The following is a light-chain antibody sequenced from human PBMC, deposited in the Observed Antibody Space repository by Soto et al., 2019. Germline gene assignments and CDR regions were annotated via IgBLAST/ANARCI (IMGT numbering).Light chain of an antibody. CDR1: QSLSSS. V-gene: IGKV3-15*01. Sequence: KVLTQSPGTLSMSPGERATLSCRASQSLSSSLAWYQQKPGQAPRLLIYSTSRRATGVPVRFTGSGSGTDFTLTISSPQSEDFGAYFCQQYDNWPWTFGQGTKVDIK. J-gene: IGKJ1*01. CDR2: STS. CDR3: QQYDNWPWT.